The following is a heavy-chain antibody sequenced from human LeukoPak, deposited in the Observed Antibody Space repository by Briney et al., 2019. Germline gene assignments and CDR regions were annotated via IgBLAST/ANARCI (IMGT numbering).Heavy chain of an antibody. J-gene: IGHJ4*02. Sequence: PGGSLRLSCAASGFTFSDYYMSWIRQAPGKGLEWVSYISSSGSTIYYADSVKGRFTISRDNAKNSLYLQMNSLRAEDTAVYYCAKILSRIVVGESRLENFDYWGQGTLVTVSS. V-gene: IGHV3-11*01. CDR1: GFTFSDYY. CDR3: AKILSRIVVGESRLENFDY. D-gene: IGHD2-15*01. CDR2: ISSSGSTI.